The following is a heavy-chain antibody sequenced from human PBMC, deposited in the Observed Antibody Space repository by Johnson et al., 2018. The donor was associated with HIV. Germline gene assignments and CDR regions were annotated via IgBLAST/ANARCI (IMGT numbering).Heavy chain of an antibody. CDR3: ARESTLGAFDI. D-gene: IGHD2/OR15-2a*01. J-gene: IGHJ3*02. CDR2: IGTAGDT. Sequence: EVQLVESGGGLVQPGGSLRLSCAASGFTFSSYDMHWVRQATGKGLEWVSAIGTAGDTYYPGSVKGRFTISRENAKNSLYLQMNSLRAGDTAVYYCARESTLGAFDIWGQGTMVTVSS. CDR1: GFTFSSYD. V-gene: IGHV3-13*01.